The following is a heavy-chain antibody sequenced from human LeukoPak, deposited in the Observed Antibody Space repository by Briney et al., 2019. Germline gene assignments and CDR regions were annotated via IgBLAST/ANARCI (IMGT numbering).Heavy chain of an antibody. CDR2: IHHSGST. D-gene: IGHD6-13*01. J-gene: IGHJ6*03. CDR3: AREAAAGLTYYYYYYMDV. V-gene: IGHV4-38-2*02. Sequence: SETLSLTCTVSGYFISSGYYWGWIRQPPGKGLQWIGSIHHSGSTYYNPSLKSRVTISVDTSKNQFSLKPSSVTAADTAVYYCAREAAAGLTYYYYYYMDVWGKGTTVTISS. CDR1: GYFISSGYY.